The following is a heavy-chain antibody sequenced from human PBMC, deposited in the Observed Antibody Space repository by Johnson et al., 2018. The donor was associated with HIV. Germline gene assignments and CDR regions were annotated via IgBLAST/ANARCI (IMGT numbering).Heavy chain of an antibody. CDR3: AKETRDSRRAFDV. CDR2: ISYDGSNK. CDR1: GFTFSSYA. V-gene: IGHV3-30*04. Sequence: QVQLVESGGGVVQPGRSLRLSCAASGFTFSSYAMHWVRQAPGKGLEWVAVISYDGSNKYYADSVKGRFTISRDNSKNTLYLQMNSLRAEDTALYYCAKETRDSRRAFDVWGQGTLVTVSS. D-gene: IGHD4-11*01. J-gene: IGHJ3*01.